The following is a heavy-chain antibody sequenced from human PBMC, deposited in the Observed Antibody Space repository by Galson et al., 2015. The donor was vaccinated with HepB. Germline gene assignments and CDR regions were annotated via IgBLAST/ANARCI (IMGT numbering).Heavy chain of an antibody. CDR1: GYTFTSYT. V-gene: IGHV1-3*01. CDR3: ARSSGNFDC. D-gene: IGHD3-10*01. Sequence: SVKVSCKASGYTFTSYTMHWVRQAPGQSLEWLGWINAGSGNIKYSQNFQGRITITSDTSASTAYMELSSLRSEDTAVYYCARSSGNFDCWGQGTLVTVSS. CDR2: INAGSGNI. J-gene: IGHJ4*02.